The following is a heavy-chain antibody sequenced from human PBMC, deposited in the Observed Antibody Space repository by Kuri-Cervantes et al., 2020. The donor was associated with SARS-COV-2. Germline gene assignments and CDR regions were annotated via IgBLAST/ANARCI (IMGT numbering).Heavy chain of an antibody. J-gene: IGHJ4*02. D-gene: IGHD2-2*01. CDR1: GGTFSSYA. CDR3: ATSPKYQLPIDY. V-gene: IGHV1-69*04. Sequence: SVKVSCKASGGTFSSYAISWVRQAPGQGLEWMGRIIPILGIANYAQKFQGRVTITADKSTSTAYMELSSLRSEDTAVYYCATSPKYQLPIDYWGQGTLVTVSS. CDR2: IIPILGIA.